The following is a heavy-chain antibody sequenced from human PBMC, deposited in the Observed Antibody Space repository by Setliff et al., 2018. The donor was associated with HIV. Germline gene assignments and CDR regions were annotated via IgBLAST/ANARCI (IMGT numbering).Heavy chain of an antibody. CDR3: AHLLSDCSGGLCHSEYFHH. J-gene: IGHJ1*01. V-gene: IGHV2-5*02. CDR1: GFSLSTDGVG. Sequence: SGPTLVNPTQTLTLTCTFSGFSLSTDGVGVGWIRQPPGKALEWLVLIYWDNDKRYSPSLKSRITVTKDPSKNQVVFTMTNMDPVDTGTYYCAHLLSDCSGGLCHSEYFHHWGQGTLVTVSS. CDR2: IYWDNDK. D-gene: IGHD2-15*01.